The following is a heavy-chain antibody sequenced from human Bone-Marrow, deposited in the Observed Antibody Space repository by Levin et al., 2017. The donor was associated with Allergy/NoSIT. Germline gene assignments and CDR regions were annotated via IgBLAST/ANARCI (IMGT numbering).Heavy chain of an antibody. D-gene: IGHD2-8*02. CDR3: AKDGCTGGVCYV. J-gene: IGHJ4*02. CDR2: ITGSGSNT. V-gene: IGHV3-23*01. Sequence: PGGSLRLSCAASGFTFSTYAMSWVRQAPGKGLEWVSAITGSGSNTYYADSVKGRFTISRDNSKSTLYLQMNSLRAEDTAVYYCAKDGCTGGVCYVWGQGTLVTVSS. CDR1: GFTFSTYA.